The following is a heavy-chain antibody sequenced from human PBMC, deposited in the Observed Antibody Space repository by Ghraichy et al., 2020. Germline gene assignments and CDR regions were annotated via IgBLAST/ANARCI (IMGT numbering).Heavy chain of an antibody. CDR1: GGSINSYY. Sequence: SETLSLTCTVSGGSINSYYWNWIRQPPGKGLEWIGYIYYSGTTNYNPSLKSRVTISVDTSRNQFSLNLSSVAAADTAVYYCARSSKLTYFDYWGQGTLVTVSS. CDR3: ARSSKLTYFDY. D-gene: IGHD1-1*01. V-gene: IGHV4-59*01. CDR2: IYYSGTT. J-gene: IGHJ4*02.